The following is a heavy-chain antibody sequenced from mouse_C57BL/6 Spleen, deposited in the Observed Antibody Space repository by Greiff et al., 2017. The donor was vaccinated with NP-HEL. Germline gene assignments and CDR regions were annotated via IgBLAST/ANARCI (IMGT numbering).Heavy chain of an antibody. CDR3: ARDRDGYYAGFDY. CDR1: GISITTGNYR. CDR2: IYYSGTI. V-gene: IGHV3-5*01. Sequence: EVQLQESGPGLVKPSQTVFLTCTVTGISITTGNYRWSWIRQFPGNKLEWIGYIYYSGTITYNPSLTSRTPITRDTPKNQFFLEMNSLTAEDTATYYCARDRDGYYAGFDYWGQGTTLTVSS. J-gene: IGHJ2*01. D-gene: IGHD2-3*01.